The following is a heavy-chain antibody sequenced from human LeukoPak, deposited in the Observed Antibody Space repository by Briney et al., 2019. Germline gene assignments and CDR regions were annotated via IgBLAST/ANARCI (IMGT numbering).Heavy chain of an antibody. V-gene: IGHV3-21*01. J-gene: IGHJ4*02. D-gene: IGHD5-12*01. CDR1: GFTFSTYS. CDR2: ISSGSSYI. CDR3: ARTIRLRRGYSGYETDY. Sequence: RGSLRLSCAASGFTFSTYSMNWVRQAPGKGLEWVSSISSGSSYIYYADSVKGRFTISRDNAKNSLYLQMNSLRAEDTAVYYCARTIRLRRGYSGYETDYWGQGTLVTVSS.